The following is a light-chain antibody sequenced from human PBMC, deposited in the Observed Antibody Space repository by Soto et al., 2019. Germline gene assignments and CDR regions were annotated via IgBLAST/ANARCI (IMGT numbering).Light chain of an antibody. CDR2: EVR. J-gene: IGLJ1*01. V-gene: IGLV2-14*01. CDR1: VTDVGGYNS. Sequence: QSVLTQPASVSGSPGQSITISCTGTVTDVGGYNSVSWYQQHPGKAPKLMIYEVRNRPSGVSDRFSGSKSANTASLTISGLQAEDEADYYCCSYTTSTTYVFGTGTKATVL. CDR3: CSYTTSTTYV.